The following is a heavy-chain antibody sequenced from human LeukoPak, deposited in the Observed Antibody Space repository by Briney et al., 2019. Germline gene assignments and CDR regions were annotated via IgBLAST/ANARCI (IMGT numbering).Heavy chain of an antibody. CDR1: GGSITSYY. CDR2: IYYSGST. Sequence: SETLSLTCTVSGGSITSYYWSWIRQPPGKGLEWIGYIYYSGSTNYNPSLKSRVTISVDTSKNQFSLKLSSVTAADTAVYYCARGKWHYYFDYWRQGTLVTVSS. CDR3: ARGKWHYYFDY. V-gene: IGHV4-59*01. D-gene: IGHD5-12*01. J-gene: IGHJ4*02.